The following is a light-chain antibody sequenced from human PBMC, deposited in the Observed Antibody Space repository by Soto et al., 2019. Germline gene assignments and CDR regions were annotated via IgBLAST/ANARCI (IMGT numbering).Light chain of an antibody. CDR2: EVS. CDR3: SSYTSRSTHYV. Sequence: QSALTQPASVSGSPGQSITISSTGTSSDVGGYHYVSWYQQHPGKAPKLMIYEVSNRPSGVSNRFSGSKSGNTASLTISGLQAEDEAHYYCSSYTSRSTHYVFGTGTTVTVL. J-gene: IGLJ1*01. V-gene: IGLV2-14*01. CDR1: SSDVGGYHY.